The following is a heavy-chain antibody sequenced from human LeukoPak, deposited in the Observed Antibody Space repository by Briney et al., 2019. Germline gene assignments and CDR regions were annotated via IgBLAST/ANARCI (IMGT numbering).Heavy chain of an antibody. CDR2: IYYSGST. CDR1: GPSVSSSY. V-gene: IGHV4-59*02. CDR3: ARGDCWSGYLHDY. Sequence: SHSLSPTRTVAGPSVSSSYSGCIRQHPRNWLGWRGYIYYSGSTNYNTSLKSRVTISVDTSKIQFSLKLSSVTAADTAVYYWARGDCWSGYLHDYWGQGTLVTVSS. D-gene: IGHD3-3*01. J-gene: IGHJ4*02.